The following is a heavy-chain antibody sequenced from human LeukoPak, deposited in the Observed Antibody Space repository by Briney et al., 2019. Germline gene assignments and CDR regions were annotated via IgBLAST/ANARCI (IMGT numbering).Heavy chain of an antibody. CDR3: AKVTSLTGRVDN. Sequence: PGGSLRLSCAASGFTFSHYAMSWVRQAPGKGLEWVSGISGSGETTDYAGSVKGRFTISRDNSKNTLNLQMNSLRAEDTAVYYCAKVTSLTGRVDNWGQGTLVTVSS. D-gene: IGHD3-9*01. CDR1: GFTFSHYA. V-gene: IGHV3-23*01. CDR2: ISGSGETT. J-gene: IGHJ4*02.